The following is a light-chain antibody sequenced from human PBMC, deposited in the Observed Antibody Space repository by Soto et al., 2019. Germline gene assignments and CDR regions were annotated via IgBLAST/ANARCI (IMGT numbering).Light chain of an antibody. J-gene: IGKJ2*01. CDR2: GAY. CDR1: QSVSSD. CDR3: QFYCIERR. V-gene: IGKV3-15*01. Sequence: SPSAVSVSTREKATLSIRASQSVSSDLAGLRQKPGQAPRLLIYGAYTRATGIPARFSGSGSGTEFTLTISSLQSEDFAVYYSQFYCIERRFGQRAK.